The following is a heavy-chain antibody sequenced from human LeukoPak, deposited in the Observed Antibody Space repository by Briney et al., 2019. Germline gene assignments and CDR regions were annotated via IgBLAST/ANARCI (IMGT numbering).Heavy chain of an antibody. J-gene: IGHJ4*02. V-gene: IGHV3-53*01. CDR3: ARDYDILTGLGY. CDR1: GFTVSSNY. D-gene: IGHD3-9*01. CDR2: IYSGGST. Sequence: GGSLRLSCAASGFTVSSNYMSWVRQAPGKGLEWVSVIYSGGSTYYADSVKGRFTISRDNSKNTLHLQMNSLRAEDTAVYYCARDYDILTGLGYWGQGTLVTVSS.